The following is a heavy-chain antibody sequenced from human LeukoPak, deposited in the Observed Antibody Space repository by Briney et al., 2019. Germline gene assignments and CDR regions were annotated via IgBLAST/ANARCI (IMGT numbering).Heavy chain of an antibody. V-gene: IGHV3-53*01. Sequence: GGSLRLSCAASGFTVSSNYMSWVRQAPGKGLEWVSVIYSGGSTYYADSVKGRFTISRDNSKNTLYLQMNSLRAKDTAVYYCAREAYSGSSSYFDYWGQGTLVTVSS. D-gene: IGHD6-13*01. CDR3: AREAYSGSSSYFDY. CDR1: GFTVSSNY. J-gene: IGHJ4*02. CDR2: IYSGGST.